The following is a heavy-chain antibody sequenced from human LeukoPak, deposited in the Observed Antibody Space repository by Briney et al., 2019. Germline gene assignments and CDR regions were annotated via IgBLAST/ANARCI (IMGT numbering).Heavy chain of an antibody. V-gene: IGHV3-21*01. J-gene: IGHJ4*02. Sequence: PGGSLRLSCAASGFTVSSNYMSWVRQAPGKGLEWVSSISSSSSYIYYADSVKGRFTISRDNAKNSLYLQMNSLRAEDTAVYYCARDSANTNDYWGQGTLVTVSS. CDR1: GFTVSSNY. CDR3: ARDSANTNDY. CDR2: ISSSSSYI. D-gene: IGHD2-8*01.